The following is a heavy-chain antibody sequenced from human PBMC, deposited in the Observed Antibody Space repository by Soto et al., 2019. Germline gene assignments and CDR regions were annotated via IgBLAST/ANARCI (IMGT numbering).Heavy chain of an antibody. J-gene: IGHJ6*02. V-gene: IGHV4-30-4*01. D-gene: IGHD5-12*01. CDR2: IYYSGSS. CDR3: ARAIVVTVGGMDV. CDR1: GGSISNADYY. Sequence: QVQLQESGPGLVKPSQTLSLTCTVSGGSISNADYYWSWVRQPPGKGLEWIGYIYYSGSSFFNPSLKSRVTMSKDTSKSTFSLRLTSVTAADTAVYYCARAIVVTVGGMDVGGRGPTVTVSS.